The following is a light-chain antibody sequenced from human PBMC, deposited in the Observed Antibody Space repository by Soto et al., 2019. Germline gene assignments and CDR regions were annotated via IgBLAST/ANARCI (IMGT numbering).Light chain of an antibody. J-gene: IGLJ3*02. Sequence: QSVLTQPASVSGSPGQSSTISCTGTSSDVGGYDLVSWYQQHPGKAPKLIIYEGSKRPSGISNRFSGSKSGNTASLRISGLQGDDEGACYCCAYVSSNTLLFGGGTELTVL. CDR3: CAYVSSNTLL. CDR2: EGS. V-gene: IGLV2-23*01. CDR1: SSDVGGYDL.